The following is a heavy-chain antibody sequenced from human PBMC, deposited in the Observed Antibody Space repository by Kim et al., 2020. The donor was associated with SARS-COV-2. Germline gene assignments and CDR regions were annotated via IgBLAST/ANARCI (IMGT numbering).Heavy chain of an antibody. J-gene: IGHJ6*04. CDR3: ARFRFCTTSTCYLEHHKYNSIDV. D-gene: IGHD1-1*01. CDR2: ISGYNGIK. CDR1: GYTFTSYG. V-gene: IGHV1-18*01. Sequence: ASVKVSCQASGYTFTSYGISWVRQAPGQGLEWMAWISGYNGIKTYAQNFQDRVTMTTDTSTSTAYMELRSLTSAGTAVYYCARFRFCTTSTCYLEHHKYNSIDVWGKGTTVTVSS.